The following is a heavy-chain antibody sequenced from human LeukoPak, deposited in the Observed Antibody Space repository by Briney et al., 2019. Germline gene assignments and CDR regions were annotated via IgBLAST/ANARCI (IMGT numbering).Heavy chain of an antibody. J-gene: IGHJ5*02. CDR2: IMSDSSYK. CDR1: GFSFRNYG. D-gene: IGHD6-19*01. V-gene: IGHV3-30*02. Sequence: PGGSLRLSCVVSGFSFRNYGMHWDRQAPGKGLKWVTLIMSDSSYKYYAAPVKGRFTTPRDNSKNTLYLQMNSLRAEDTAVYYCARGLKWLASSWGQGTLVTVSS. CDR3: ARGLKWLASS.